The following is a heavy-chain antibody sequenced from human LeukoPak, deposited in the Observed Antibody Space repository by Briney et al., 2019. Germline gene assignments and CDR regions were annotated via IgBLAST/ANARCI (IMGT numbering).Heavy chain of an antibody. V-gene: IGHV4-30-4*01. CDR3: ARGHSSGYWFDP. D-gene: IGHD3-22*01. J-gene: IGHJ5*02. Sequence: SQTLSLTCTVSGGSISSGNNYWSWIRQPPGKGLEWIGCIYYIGSTYNSPSLKSRITISVDTSKNQFSLKLSSVTAADTAVYYCARGHSSGYWFDPWGQGTLVTVSS. CDR1: GGSISSGNNY. CDR2: IYYIGST.